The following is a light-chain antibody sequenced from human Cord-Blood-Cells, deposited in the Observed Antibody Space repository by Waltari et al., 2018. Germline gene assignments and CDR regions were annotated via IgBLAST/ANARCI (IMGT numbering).Light chain of an antibody. V-gene: IGKV4-1*01. J-gene: IGKJ3*01. CDR1: QSVLYSSNNKNY. CDR2: WAS. CDR3: QQYYSTPFT. Sequence: DIVMTQSPDSLAVSLGERATINCKSSQSVLYSSNNKNYLAWYQQKPGQPPKLLIYWASTRGSGVPDRFSCSGSGTDFTLTISSLQAEDVAVYYCQQYYSTPFTFGPGTKVDIK.